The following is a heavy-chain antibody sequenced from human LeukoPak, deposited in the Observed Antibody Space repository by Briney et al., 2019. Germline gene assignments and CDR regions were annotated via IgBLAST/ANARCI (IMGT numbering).Heavy chain of an antibody. V-gene: IGHV3-23*01. Sequence: GGSLRLSCVASGFTFSRHAMSWVRQAPGKGLEWVSAISGSGGSTYYADSVKGRFTISRDNSKNTPYLQMNSLRAEDTAVYYCAKERYCGGDCYYFDYWGQGTLVTVSS. CDR1: GFTFSRHA. D-gene: IGHD2-21*02. CDR2: ISGSGGST. CDR3: AKERYCGGDCYYFDY. J-gene: IGHJ4*02.